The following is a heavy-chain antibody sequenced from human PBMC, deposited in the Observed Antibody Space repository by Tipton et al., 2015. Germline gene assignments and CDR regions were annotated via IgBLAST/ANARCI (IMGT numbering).Heavy chain of an antibody. V-gene: IGHV3-53*01. CDR3: ASTVQLLMEGYYYYGMDV. D-gene: IGHD2-2*01. CDR1: GFTFSSYS. J-gene: IGHJ6*02. CDR2: IYSSIST. Sequence: GSLRLSCEASGFTFSSYSMNWVRQAPGKGLEWVSLIYSSISTYYADSVKGRFTISRDNSKNTLYLQMNSLRAEDTAVYYCASTVQLLMEGYYYYGMDVWGQGTTVTVSS.